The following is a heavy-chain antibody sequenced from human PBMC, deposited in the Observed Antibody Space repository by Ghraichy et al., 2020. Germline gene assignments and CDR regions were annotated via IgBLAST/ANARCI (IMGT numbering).Heavy chain of an antibody. Sequence: ASVKVSCKASGYTFTDYDINWVRQAPGQGLEWMGWMNPNSGNTGYAQKFQGRVTMTRETSISTAYMELSSLRSEDTAVYYCARDPLTYTVHYYGMDVWGQGTAITVSS. CDR1: GYTFTDYD. CDR3: ARDPLTYTVHYYGMDV. V-gene: IGHV1-8*01. J-gene: IGHJ6*02. D-gene: IGHD2-21*02. CDR2: MNPNSGNT.